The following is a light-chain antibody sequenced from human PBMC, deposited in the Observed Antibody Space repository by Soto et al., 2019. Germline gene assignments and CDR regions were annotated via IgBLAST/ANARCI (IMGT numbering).Light chain of an antibody. CDR1: QDISNL. CDR3: QQYEDIPIT. V-gene: IGKV1-33*01. CDR2: DAS. J-gene: IGKJ5*01. Sequence: DIQMTQAPSSLSGSVGDRVTITCKASQDISNLLNWYQQKKGKAPRLLIYDASNLETGVPSRFSGSGYGTDFTFTISSLKNEDIETYYCQQYEDIPITFGQGTRLEIK.